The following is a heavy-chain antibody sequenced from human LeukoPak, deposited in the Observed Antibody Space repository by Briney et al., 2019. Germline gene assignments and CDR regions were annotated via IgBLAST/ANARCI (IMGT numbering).Heavy chain of an antibody. D-gene: IGHD6-13*01. CDR1: GFTFSNYA. CDR3: AKDVAAAGFYYYYGMDV. Sequence: GGSLRLSCEASGFTFSNYAMSWVRQAPGKGLEWVSTISGSGGSTYYADSVKGRFTISRDNSKNTLYLQMNSLRAEDTAVYYCAKDVAAAGFYYYYGMDVWGQGTTVTVSS. CDR2: ISGSGGST. J-gene: IGHJ6*02. V-gene: IGHV3-23*01.